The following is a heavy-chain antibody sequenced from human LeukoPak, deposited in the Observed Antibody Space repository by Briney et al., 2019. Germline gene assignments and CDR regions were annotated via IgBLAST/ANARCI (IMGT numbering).Heavy chain of an antibody. CDR3: ARPLYDSGGYGAFDM. J-gene: IGHJ3*02. CDR2: ISSSSSYI. D-gene: IGHD3-22*01. V-gene: IGHV3-21*01. Sequence: GGSLRLSCAVSGFTFSNYNMNWVRQAPGKGLEWVSSISSSSSYIYYADSVNGRFTISRDNAKNSLYLQMNSLRAEDTAVYYCARPLYDSGGYGAFDMWGQGTMVTVSS. CDR1: GFTFSNYN.